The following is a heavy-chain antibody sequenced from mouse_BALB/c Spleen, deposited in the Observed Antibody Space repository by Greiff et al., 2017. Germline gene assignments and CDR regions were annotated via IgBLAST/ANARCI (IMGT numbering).Heavy chain of an antibody. Sequence: EVQVVESGGGLVKPGGSLKLSCAASGFTFSSYAMSWVRQTPEKRLEWVASISSGGSTYYPDSVKGRFTISRDNARNILYLQMSSLRSEDTAMYYCARGEATAYWGQGTLVTVSA. CDR1: GFTFSSYA. CDR2: ISSGGST. V-gene: IGHV5-6-5*01. CDR3: ARGEATAY. J-gene: IGHJ3*01. D-gene: IGHD3-2*02.